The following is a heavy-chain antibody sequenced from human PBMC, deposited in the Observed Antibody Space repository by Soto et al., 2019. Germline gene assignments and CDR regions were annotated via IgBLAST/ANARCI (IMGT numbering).Heavy chain of an antibody. Sequence: GGSLRLSCAASGFTFSSYAMSWVRQAPGKGLEWVSAISGSGGSTYYADSVKGRFTISRDNSKNRLYLQMNSLRAEDTAVYYCARYGDDYYYYYYMDVWGKGTTVTVSS. V-gene: IGHV3-23*01. CDR1: GFTFSSYA. CDR2: ISGSGGST. CDR3: ARYGDDYYYYYYMDV. J-gene: IGHJ6*03. D-gene: IGHD4-17*01.